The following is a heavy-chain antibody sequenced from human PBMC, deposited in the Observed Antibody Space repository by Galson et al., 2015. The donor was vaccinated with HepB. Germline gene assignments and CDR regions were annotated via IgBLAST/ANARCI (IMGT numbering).Heavy chain of an antibody. J-gene: IGHJ5*02. CDR2: IIPIFGTA. Sequence: SVKVSCKASGGTFSSYAISWVRQAPGQGLEWMGGIIPIFGTANYAQKFQGRVTITADESTSTAYMELSSLRSEDTAVYYCARDLVRVVPADLPSWFDPWGQGTLVTVSS. D-gene: IGHD2-2*01. CDR3: ARDLVRVVPADLPSWFDP. CDR1: GGTFSSYA. V-gene: IGHV1-69*13.